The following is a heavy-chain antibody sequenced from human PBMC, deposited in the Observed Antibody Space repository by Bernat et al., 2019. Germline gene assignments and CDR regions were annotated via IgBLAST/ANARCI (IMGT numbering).Heavy chain of an antibody. J-gene: IGHJ4*02. CDR2: IYYSGRT. D-gene: IGHD3-3*01. Sequence: LQLQESGPGLVKPSETLSLTCTVPGGSISSSSYYWGWIRQPPGKGLEWIGSIYYSGRTYYNPSLNSRVTISVDTSKSQFSLKLGSVTAAAMAVYYCARRPRAWWSGLDYWGQGTLVTVSS. V-gene: IGHV4-39*01. CDR3: ARRPRAWWSGLDY. CDR1: GGSISSSSYY.